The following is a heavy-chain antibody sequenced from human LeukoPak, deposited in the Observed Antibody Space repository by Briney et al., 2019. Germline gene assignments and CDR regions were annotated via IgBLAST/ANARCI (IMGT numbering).Heavy chain of an antibody. V-gene: IGHV1-2*02. CDR1: GYTFTGYY. CDR2: INPNSGGT. J-gene: IGHJ4*02. Sequence: ASVKVSCKASGYTFTGYYMHWVRQAPGQGLEWMGWINPNSGGTNYAQKFQGRVTMTRDTSISTAYMELSRLRSDDTAVYYCARGPGWVGNSYGKDWGQGTLVTVSS. D-gene: IGHD5-18*01. CDR3: ARGPGWVGNSYGKD.